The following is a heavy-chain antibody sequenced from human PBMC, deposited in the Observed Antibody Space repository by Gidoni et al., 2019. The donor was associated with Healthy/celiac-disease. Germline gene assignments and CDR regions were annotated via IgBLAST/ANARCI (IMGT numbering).Heavy chain of an antibody. Sequence: QVQLVESGGGVVQPGGSLRLPWAASGFTFSSYGMHWVRQAPGKGLGWVAVIWYDGSNKYYADSVKGRFTISRDNSKNTLYLQMNSLRAEDTAVYYCARDDHWAYSSGWTTFGDYYGMDVWGQGTTVTVSS. J-gene: IGHJ6*02. V-gene: IGHV3-33*01. D-gene: IGHD6-19*01. CDR3: ARDDHWAYSSGWTTFGDYYGMDV. CDR2: IWYDGSNK. CDR1: GFTFSSYG.